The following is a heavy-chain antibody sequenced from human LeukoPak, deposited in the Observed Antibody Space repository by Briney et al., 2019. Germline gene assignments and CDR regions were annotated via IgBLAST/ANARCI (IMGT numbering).Heavy chain of an antibody. CDR2: IYFSGST. V-gene: IGHV4-39*01. Sequence: PSETLSLTCTVSGGSISTTSYYWGWIRQPPGKGLEWIGTIYFSGSTYYKPSLKSRVTISVDTSKNQFSLELRSVTAADTAVYYCANLGYYNYGMDVWGQGTAVTVSS. J-gene: IGHJ6*02. CDR3: ANLGYYNYGMDV. CDR1: GGSISTTSYY.